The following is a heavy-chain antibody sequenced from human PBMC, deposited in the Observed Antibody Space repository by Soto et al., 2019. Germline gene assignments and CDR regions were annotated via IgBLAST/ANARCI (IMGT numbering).Heavy chain of an antibody. CDR3: AKDRTSMTLDY. CDR2: ISYDGSNK. CDR1: GFTFSSYG. D-gene: IGHD2-8*01. Sequence: GGSLRLSCAASGFTFSSYGMHWVRQAPGKGLEWVAVISYDGSNKYYADSVKGRFTISRDNSKNTLYLQMNSLRAEDTAVYYCAKDRTSMTLDYWGQGTLVTVSS. J-gene: IGHJ4*02. V-gene: IGHV3-30*18.